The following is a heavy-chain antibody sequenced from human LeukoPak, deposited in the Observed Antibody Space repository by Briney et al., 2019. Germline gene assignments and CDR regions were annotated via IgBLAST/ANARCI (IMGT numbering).Heavy chain of an antibody. CDR1: GGSISSYY. V-gene: IGHV4-4*07. CDR2: IYTSGST. CDR3: ARGGYYYDSSGYYSFDY. J-gene: IGHJ4*02. Sequence: SETLSLTCTVSGGSISSYYWRWIRQPAGKGLEWIGRIYTSGSTNYNPSLKSRVTMSVDTSKNQFSLKLSSVTAADTAVYYCARGGYYYDSSGYYSFDYWGQGTLVTVSS. D-gene: IGHD3-22*01.